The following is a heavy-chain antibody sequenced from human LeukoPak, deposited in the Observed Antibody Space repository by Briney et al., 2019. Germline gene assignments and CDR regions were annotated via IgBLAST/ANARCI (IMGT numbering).Heavy chain of an antibody. CDR1: GFTFSSYW. Sequence: GGSLRLSCAASGFTFSSYWMTWVRQAPGKGLEWVSGINWNGGSTGYADSVKGRFTISRDNAKNSLYLQMNSLRAEDTALYYCARAIYYYDSSGYSEFDYWGQGTLVTVSS. J-gene: IGHJ4*02. CDR2: INWNGGST. D-gene: IGHD3-22*01. V-gene: IGHV3-20*04. CDR3: ARAIYYYDSSGYSEFDY.